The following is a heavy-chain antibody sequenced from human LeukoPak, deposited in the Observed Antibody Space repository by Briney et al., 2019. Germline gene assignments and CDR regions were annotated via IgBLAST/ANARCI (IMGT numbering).Heavy chain of an antibody. Sequence: GASVKVSCKASGGTFSSYTISWVRQAPGQGLELMGRIIPILGIANYAQKFQGRVTITADKSTSTAYMELSSLRSEDTAVYYCARDPGFWSGYYTSGLFDPWGQGTLVTVSS. V-gene: IGHV1-69*04. CDR2: IIPILGIA. J-gene: IGHJ5*02. D-gene: IGHD3-3*01. CDR1: GGTFSSYT. CDR3: ARDPGFWSGYYTSGLFDP.